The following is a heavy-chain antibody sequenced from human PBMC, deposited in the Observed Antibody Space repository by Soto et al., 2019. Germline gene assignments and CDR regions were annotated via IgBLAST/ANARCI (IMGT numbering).Heavy chain of an antibody. J-gene: IGHJ6*02. CDR1: GGSISSSGYY. CDR3: ARHHYDSSGYPAPYYHGMDV. Sequence: SETLSLTXTVSGGSISSSGYYWGWIRQSPGEGPEWIGTIFYSGTTYYNPSLESRITISQDTSNNQFSLKLTSVTAADTAVYYCARHHYDSSGYPAPYYHGMDVWGQGTTVTVSS. V-gene: IGHV4-39*01. D-gene: IGHD3-22*01. CDR2: IFYSGTT.